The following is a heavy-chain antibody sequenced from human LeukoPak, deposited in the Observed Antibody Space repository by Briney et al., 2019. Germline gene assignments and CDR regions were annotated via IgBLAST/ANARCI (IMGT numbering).Heavy chain of an antibody. D-gene: IGHD2-2*01. CDR2: ISSSGSTI. CDR1: GFTFSSYE. Sequence: GGSLRLSCAASGFTFSSYEMNWVRQAPGKGLEWVSYISSSGSTIYYADSVKGRFTISRDNAKNSLYLQMNSPRAEDTAVYYCARDRGVPAAIFDYWGQGTLVTVSS. J-gene: IGHJ4*02. V-gene: IGHV3-48*03. CDR3: ARDRGVPAAIFDY.